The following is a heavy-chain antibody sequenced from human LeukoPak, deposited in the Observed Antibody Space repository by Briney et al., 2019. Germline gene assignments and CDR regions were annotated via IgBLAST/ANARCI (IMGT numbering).Heavy chain of an antibody. V-gene: IGHV4-34*01. CDR2: INHSGST. Sequence: SETLSLTCAVYGGSFSGYYWSWIRQPPGKGLEWIGEINHSGSTNYNPSLKSRVTISVDTSKNQFSLKLSSVTAADTAVYYCARGFGRNYDYVWGSYRYPSYFDHWGQGTLVTVSS. CDR1: GGSFSGYY. D-gene: IGHD3-16*02. J-gene: IGHJ4*02. CDR3: ARGFGRNYDYVWGSYRYPSYFDH.